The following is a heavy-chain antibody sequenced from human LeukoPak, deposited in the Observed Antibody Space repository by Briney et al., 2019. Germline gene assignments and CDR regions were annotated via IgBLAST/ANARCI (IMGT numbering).Heavy chain of an antibody. CDR2: IYHSGST. V-gene: IGHV4-30-2*01. CDR1: GGSISSGGYS. Sequence: PSETLSLTCAVSGGSISSGGYSWSWIRQPPGKGLEWIGYIYHSGSTYYNPSLKSRVTISVDRSKNQFSLKLSSVTAADTAVYYCARVDYYDSSGYNNNYYFDYWGQGTLVTVSS. J-gene: IGHJ4*02. CDR3: ARVDYYDSSGYNNNYYFDY. D-gene: IGHD3-22*01.